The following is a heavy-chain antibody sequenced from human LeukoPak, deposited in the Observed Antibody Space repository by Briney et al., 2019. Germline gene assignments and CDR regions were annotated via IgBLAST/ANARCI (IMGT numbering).Heavy chain of an antibody. CDR1: GGSISSYY. V-gene: IGHV4-4*07. D-gene: IGHD1-26*01. J-gene: IGHJ4*02. CDR3: ARARPMGANYFGY. Sequence: PSETLSLTCSVSGGSISSYYWSWVRQPAGKGLEWIGRIHSSGTTHSNPSFKSRLTMSVDTPKNQFSLKLSSVTAADTAVYYCARARPMGANYFGYWGQGTLVTVSS. CDR2: IHSSGTT.